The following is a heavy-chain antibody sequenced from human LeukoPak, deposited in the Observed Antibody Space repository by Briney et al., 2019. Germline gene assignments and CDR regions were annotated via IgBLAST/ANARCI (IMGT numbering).Heavy chain of an antibody. CDR2: IDYSGTT. CDR3: ARDRHGGGFDY. D-gene: IGHD2-15*01. V-gene: IGHV4-59*11. CDR1: GGSISSHC. Sequence: SETLSLTCTVSGGSISSHCWSWIRQPPGKGLEWIGYIDYSGTTNYNPSLKSRVTMSVDTSKSQVSLKLSSVTAADTAVYYCARDRHGGGFDYWGQGTLVTVSS. J-gene: IGHJ4*02.